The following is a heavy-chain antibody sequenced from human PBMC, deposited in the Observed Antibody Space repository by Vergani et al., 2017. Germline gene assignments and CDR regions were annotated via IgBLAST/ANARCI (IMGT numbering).Heavy chain of an antibody. CDR2: IYYSGST. CDR1: GGSLSSYY. J-gene: IGHJ3*02. D-gene: IGHD1-14*01. CDR3: ARGDLGITGTLRAFDI. Sequence: QVQLQESGPGLVKPSETLSLTCTVSGGSLSSYYWSWIRQPPGKGLEWIGYIYYSGSTNYNPSPKSRVTISVDTSKNQFSLKLSSVTAADTAVYYCARGDLGITGTLRAFDIWGQGTMVTVSS. V-gene: IGHV4-59*01.